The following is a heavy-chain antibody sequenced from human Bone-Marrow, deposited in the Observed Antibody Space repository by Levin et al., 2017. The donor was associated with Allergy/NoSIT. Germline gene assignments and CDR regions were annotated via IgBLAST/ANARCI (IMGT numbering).Heavy chain of an antibody. CDR2: IWYDGSNK. V-gene: IGHV3-33*01. Sequence: PGESLKISCAASGFTFSSHGMHWVRQVPGKGLEWVAVIWYDGSNKYYADSVKGRFTISRDNSKNTLYLQMNSLRAEDTAVYYCATNWGSGGEDYWGQGTLVTVSS. D-gene: IGHD7-27*01. J-gene: IGHJ4*02. CDR1: GFTFSSHG. CDR3: ATNWGSGGEDY.